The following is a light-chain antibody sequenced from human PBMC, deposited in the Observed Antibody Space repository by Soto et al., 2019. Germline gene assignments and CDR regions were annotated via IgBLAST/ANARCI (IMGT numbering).Light chain of an antibody. Sequence: DIVMTQSPDSLAVSLGERATINCKSSQSVLYSSNNKNYLAWYQQKPGQPPKLLIYWASTRESGVPDRFGGSGSGTDFALTISSLQAEDGALYYCQQYYVTPITFGQGTRLEIK. CDR1: QSVLYSSNNKNY. CDR2: WAS. CDR3: QQYYVTPIT. J-gene: IGKJ5*01. V-gene: IGKV4-1*01.